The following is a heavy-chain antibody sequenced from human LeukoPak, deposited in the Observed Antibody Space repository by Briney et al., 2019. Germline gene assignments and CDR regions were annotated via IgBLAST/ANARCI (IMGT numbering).Heavy chain of an antibody. CDR2: IYHSGNS. V-gene: IGHV4-39*01. Sequence: PSETLSLTCTVSGDSISSSNWFWGWIRLPPGKGPEWIGSIYHSGNSYYNPSLESRDSMSVDTTQNQFSLNLISVTAAVTAAYFCARSTFNDFIWGSYRPRVASFFYYWGRGTLVTVSS. D-gene: IGHD3-16*02. J-gene: IGHJ4*02. CDR1: GDSISSSNWF. CDR3: ARSTFNDFIWGSYRPRVASFFYY.